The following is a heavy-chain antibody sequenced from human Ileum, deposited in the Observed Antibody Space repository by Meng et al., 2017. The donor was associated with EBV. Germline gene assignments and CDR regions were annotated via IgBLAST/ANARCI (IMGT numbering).Heavy chain of an antibody. D-gene: IGHD3-16*01. V-gene: IGHV1-18*01. J-gene: IGHJ4*02. Sequence: QVQLVQSGAEVXXXXXSXKVSCRASGYTFNNYGLNWVRQAPEQGLEWMGWISPYIGNTNYAQRFQGRLTLTTDTSTDTAYMELSSLRSDDAAIYYCVRANMGSADYWGQGTLVTVSS. CDR3: VRANMGSADY. CDR2: ISPYIGNT. CDR1: GYTFNNYG.